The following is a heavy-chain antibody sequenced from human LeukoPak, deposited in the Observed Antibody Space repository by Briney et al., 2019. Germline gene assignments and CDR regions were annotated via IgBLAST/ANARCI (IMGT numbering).Heavy chain of an antibody. Sequence: SETLSLTRTVSGYSISSGYYWGWIRQPPGKGLEWIGSIYHSGSTYYNPSLKSRVTISVDTSKNQFSLKLSSVTAADTAVYYCARYGAMALDYWGQGTLVTVSS. CDR1: GYSISSGYY. CDR2: IYHSGST. J-gene: IGHJ4*02. V-gene: IGHV4-38-2*02. CDR3: ARYGAMALDY. D-gene: IGHD5-18*01.